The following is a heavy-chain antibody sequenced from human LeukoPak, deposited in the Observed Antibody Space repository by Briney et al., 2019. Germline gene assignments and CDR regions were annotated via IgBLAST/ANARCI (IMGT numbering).Heavy chain of an antibody. D-gene: IGHD3-22*01. Sequence: PSQTLSLTCTVSGGSISSGGYYWSWIRQHPGKGLEWIGYIYYSGSTYYNPSLKSRVTMSVDTSKNQFSLKLDSVTAADTAVYYCTRLLHDSRGYYYFDYWGQGTLATVSS. V-gene: IGHV4-31*03. CDR2: IYYSGST. CDR3: TRLLHDSRGYYYFDY. J-gene: IGHJ4*02. CDR1: GGSISSGGYY.